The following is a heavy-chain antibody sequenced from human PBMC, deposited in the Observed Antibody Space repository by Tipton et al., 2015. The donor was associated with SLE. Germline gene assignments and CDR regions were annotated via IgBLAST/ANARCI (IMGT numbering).Heavy chain of an antibody. CDR2: ISSSSSYT. J-gene: IGHJ6*02. CDR3: ARGQSYCGGDCYSGYYGMDV. D-gene: IGHD2-21*01. V-gene: IGHV3-11*06. Sequence: SLRLSCAASGFTFSDYYMSWIRQAPGKGLEWVSYISSSSSYTTYADSVKGRFTISRDNAKNSLYLQMNSLRAEDTAVYYCARGQSYCGGDCYSGYYGMDVWGQGTTVTVSS. CDR1: GFTFSDYY.